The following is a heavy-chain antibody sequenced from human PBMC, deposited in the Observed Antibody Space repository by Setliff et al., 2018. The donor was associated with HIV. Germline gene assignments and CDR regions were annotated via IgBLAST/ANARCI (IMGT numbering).Heavy chain of an antibody. Sequence: PGGSLRLSCAASGFTFSSYAMSWVRQAPGKGLEWVSAISSGIGTTYYADSVKGRFTISRDNSKNTLYLQMNSLRAEDTAVYYCANSAFRGVIWAWGQGTLVTVSS. D-gene: IGHD3-10*01. CDR1: GFTFSSYA. CDR2: ISSGIGTT. V-gene: IGHV3-23*01. J-gene: IGHJ5*02. CDR3: ANSAFRGVIWA.